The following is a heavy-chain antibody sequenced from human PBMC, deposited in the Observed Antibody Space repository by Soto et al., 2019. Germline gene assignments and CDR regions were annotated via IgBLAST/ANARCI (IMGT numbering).Heavy chain of an antibody. CDR3: ATIRYFDWFGYYYYYMDV. V-gene: IGHV4-39*01. D-gene: IGHD3-9*01. Sequence: PSETLSLTCTVSGGSISSSSYYWGWIRQPPGKGLEWIGSIYYSGSTYYNPSLKSRVTISVDTSKNQFSLKLSSVTAADTAVYYCATIRYFDWFGYYYYYMDVWGKGTTVTVSS. J-gene: IGHJ6*03. CDR2: IYYSGST. CDR1: GGSISSSSYY.